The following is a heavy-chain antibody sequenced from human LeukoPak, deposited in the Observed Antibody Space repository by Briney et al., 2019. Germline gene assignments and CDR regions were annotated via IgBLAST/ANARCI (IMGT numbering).Heavy chain of an antibody. CDR1: GFTFNRSW. CDR2: IKQDGSEK. D-gene: IGHD3-10*01. CDR3: ARAQFTMVRGVAIPLFDY. J-gene: IGHJ4*02. Sequence: GGSLRLSCAAPGFTFNRSWMSWVRQAPGKGLEWVANIKQDGSEKHYVDSVKGRFTISRDNAKNSLYLQMNSLRAEDTAVFYCARAQFTMVRGVAIPLFDYWGQGTLVTVSS. V-gene: IGHV3-7*03.